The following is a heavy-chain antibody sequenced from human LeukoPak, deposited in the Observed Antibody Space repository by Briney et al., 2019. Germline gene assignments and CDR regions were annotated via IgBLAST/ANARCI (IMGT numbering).Heavy chain of an antibody. CDR1: GYTFTGYY. J-gene: IGHJ4*02. D-gene: IGHD5-18*01. V-gene: IGHV1-2*02. Sequence: GASVKVSCKASGYTFTGYYMHWVRQAPGQGLEWMGWINPNSGGTNYAQKFQGRVTMTRDTSISTAYMELSRLRSDDTAVYYCAGEAGALRGYSYGTRTDPLDYWGQGTLVTVSS. CDR2: INPNSGGT. CDR3: AGEAGALRGYSYGTRTDPLDY.